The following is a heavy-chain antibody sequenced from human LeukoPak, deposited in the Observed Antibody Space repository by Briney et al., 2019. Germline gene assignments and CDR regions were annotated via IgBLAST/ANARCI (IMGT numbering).Heavy chain of an antibody. CDR1: GGSISSSNW. Sequence: SETLSLTCAVSGGSISSSNWWSWVRQPPGKGLEWIGEIYHSGSTNYNPSLKSRVTISIDKSKNQFSLNLSSVTAADTAVYYCARTSSHYNSGWYWDYWGQGTLVTVSS. CDR2: IYHSGST. V-gene: IGHV4-4*02. CDR3: ARTSSHYNSGWYWDY. J-gene: IGHJ4*02. D-gene: IGHD6-19*01.